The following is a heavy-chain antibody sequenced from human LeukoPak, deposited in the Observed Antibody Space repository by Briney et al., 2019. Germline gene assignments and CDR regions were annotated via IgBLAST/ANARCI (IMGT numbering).Heavy chain of an antibody. V-gene: IGHV4-59*12. CDR1: GGSISSYY. CDR3: ARDRQYYYDSSGYFYYYYYMDV. CDR2: IYYSGSA. J-gene: IGHJ6*03. D-gene: IGHD3-22*01. Sequence: SETLFLTCTVSGGSISSYYWSWIRQPPGKGLEWIGYIYYSGSANYNPSLKSRVTISVDTSKNQFSLKLSSVTAADTAVYYCARDRQYYYDSSGYFYYYYYMDVWGKGTTVTVSS.